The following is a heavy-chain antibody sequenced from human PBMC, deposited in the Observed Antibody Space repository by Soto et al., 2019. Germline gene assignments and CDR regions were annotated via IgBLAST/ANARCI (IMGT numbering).Heavy chain of an antibody. Sequence: QVQLVESGGGVVQPGRSLRLSCAASGFTFSSYGMHWVRQAPGKGLEWVAVISYDGSKKYYADSVRGRFTISRDNSKNTLYLQMNSLRAEDTAVYYWAKGPAIVLVPAAMNYYYVMDVWGQGTTVTVSS. CDR2: ISYDGSKK. V-gene: IGHV3-30*18. D-gene: IGHD2-2*01. CDR1: GFTFSSYG. J-gene: IGHJ6*02. CDR3: AKGPAIVLVPAAMNYYYVMDV.